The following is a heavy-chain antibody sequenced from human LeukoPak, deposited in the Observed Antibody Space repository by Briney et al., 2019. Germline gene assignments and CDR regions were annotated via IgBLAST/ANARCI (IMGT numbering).Heavy chain of an antibody. CDR1: GFTFGTHA. D-gene: IGHD5-12*01. Sequence: GGSLRLSCVASGFTFGTHAMSWVRQVPGKGLEWVAYISVSGTSLYYPDSLKGRFVISRDNAKNLLYLQVNSLRVEDTAVYYCARRGGNSGYDTHFDFWGQGTLVTVSS. V-gene: IGHV3-11*01. CDR3: ARRGGNSGYDTHFDF. CDR2: ISVSGTSL. J-gene: IGHJ4*02.